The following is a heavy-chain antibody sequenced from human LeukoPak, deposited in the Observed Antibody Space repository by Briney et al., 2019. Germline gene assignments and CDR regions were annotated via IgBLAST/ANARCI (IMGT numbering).Heavy chain of an antibody. J-gene: IGHJ4*02. CDR2: ISYDGSNK. CDR3: ARRDLVYYYFDY. CDR1: GFTFSSYA. V-gene: IGHV3-30-3*01. Sequence: GGSLRLSCAASGFTFSSYAMHWVRQAPGKGLEWVAVISYDGSNKYYADSVKGRFTISRDNSKNTLYLEMNSLRAEDTAVYYCARRDLVYYYFDYWGQGTLVTVSS. D-gene: IGHD2-8*01.